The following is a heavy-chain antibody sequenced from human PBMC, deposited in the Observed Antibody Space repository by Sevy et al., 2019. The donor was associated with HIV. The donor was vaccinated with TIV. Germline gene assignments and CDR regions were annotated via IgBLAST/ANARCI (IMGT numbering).Heavy chain of an antibody. V-gene: IGHV3-33*08. CDR1: GFTFSRYA. CDR2: IWYDGSNK. Sequence: GGSLRLSCAASGFTFSRYAMHWVRQAPGKGLEWVAVIWYDGSNKNYADSVKGRVTISRDNSKNTLYLQMNSLRTEDTAVYYCASEYSRSSPYYFDYWGQGTLVTVSS. J-gene: IGHJ4*02. D-gene: IGHD6-6*01. CDR3: ASEYSRSSPYYFDY.